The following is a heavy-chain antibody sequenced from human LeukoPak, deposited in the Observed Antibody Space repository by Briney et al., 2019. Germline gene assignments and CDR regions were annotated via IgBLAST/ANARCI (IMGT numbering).Heavy chain of an antibody. CDR1: GFTFSTYC. Sequence: GGSLRLSCAASGFTFSTYCMHWVRQAPGKGLVWVSRISSDGSSTSYADSVKGRFTISRDNAENTLFLQMNSLRAEDTAVYYCARSFGAGTYAVDYWGQGTLVTVSS. J-gene: IGHJ4*02. D-gene: IGHD3-10*01. V-gene: IGHV3-74*01. CDR3: ARSFGAGTYAVDY. CDR2: ISSDGSST.